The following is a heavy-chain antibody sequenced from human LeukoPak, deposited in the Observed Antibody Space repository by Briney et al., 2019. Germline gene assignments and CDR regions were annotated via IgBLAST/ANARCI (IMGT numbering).Heavy chain of an antibody. D-gene: IGHD6-13*01. CDR1: GGTFSSYA. V-gene: IGHV1-69*13. J-gene: IGHJ4*02. CDR3: ARAPLLAAAGTRGFDY. Sequence: SVKVSFKASGGTFSSYAISWVRQAPGQGLEWMGGIIPIFGTANYAQKFQGRVTITADESTSTAYMELSSLRSEDTVVYYCARAPLLAAAGTRGFDYWGQGTLVTVSS. CDR2: IIPIFGTA.